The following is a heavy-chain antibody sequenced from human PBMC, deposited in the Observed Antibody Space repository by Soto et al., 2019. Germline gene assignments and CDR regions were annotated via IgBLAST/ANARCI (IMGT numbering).Heavy chain of an antibody. CDR1: GDTFSSYY. Sequence: ASVKVSCKASGDTFSSYYLHWVRQAPGQGLEWMGIINPSVGSTNYPQKFLGRITMTRDTSTNTIYMELTSLKSEDTAVYYCARGNAPGAARSPFDYWGRGTLVTVSS. V-gene: IGHV1-46*01. CDR2: INPSVGST. CDR3: ARGNAPGAARSPFDY. D-gene: IGHD2-15*01. J-gene: IGHJ4*02.